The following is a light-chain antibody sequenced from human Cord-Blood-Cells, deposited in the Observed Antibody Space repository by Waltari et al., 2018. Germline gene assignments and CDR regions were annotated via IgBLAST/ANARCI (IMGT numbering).Light chain of an antibody. CDR1: SSDVVGYNY. V-gene: IGLV2-11*01. J-gene: IGLJ1*01. CDR3: CSYAGSYTWV. CDR2: DVS. Sequence: QSALTQPRPLSGSPGQSVTISCTGTSSDVVGYNYVPWYQQHPGKAPKLIIYDVSKRPSGVPDRFSGSKSGNTASLTISGLQAEDEADYYCCSYAGSYTWVFGTGTKVTVL.